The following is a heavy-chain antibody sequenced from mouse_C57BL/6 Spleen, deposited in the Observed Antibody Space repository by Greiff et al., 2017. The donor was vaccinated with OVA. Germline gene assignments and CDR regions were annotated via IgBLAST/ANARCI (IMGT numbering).Heavy chain of an antibody. Sequence: EVMLVESGGDLVKPGGSLKLSCAASGFTFSSYGMSWVRQTPDKRLEWVATISSGGSYTYYPDSVKGRFTISRDNAKNTLYLQMSSLKSEDTAMYYCARDYGSAMDYWGQGTSVTVSS. CDR2: ISSGGSYT. V-gene: IGHV5-6*02. CDR3: ARDYGSAMDY. D-gene: IGHD1-1*01. CDR1: GFTFSSYG. J-gene: IGHJ4*01.